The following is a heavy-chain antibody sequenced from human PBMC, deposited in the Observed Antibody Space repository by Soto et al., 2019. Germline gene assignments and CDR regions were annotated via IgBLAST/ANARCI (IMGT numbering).Heavy chain of an antibody. J-gene: IGHJ3*02. V-gene: IGHV1-8*01. CDR3: AIAKRITMVRGSRRGAFDI. D-gene: IGHD3-10*01. CDR1: GYTFTSYD. Sequence: ASVKVSCKASGYTFTSYDINWVRQATGQGLEWMGWMNPNSGNTGYAQKFQGRVTMTRNTSISTAYMELSSLRSEDTAVYYCAIAKRITMVRGSRRGAFDIWGQGTMVTVSS. CDR2: MNPNSGNT.